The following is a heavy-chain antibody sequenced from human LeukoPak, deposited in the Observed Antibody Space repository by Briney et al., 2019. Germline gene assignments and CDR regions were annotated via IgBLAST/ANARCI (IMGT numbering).Heavy chain of an antibody. CDR3: ARENSSGADAFDI. CDR2: IYTSGST. V-gene: IGHV4-4*07. D-gene: IGHD6-19*01. CDR1: GGSISSHY. Sequence: SETLSLTCTVSGGSISSHYWSWIRQPAGKGLEWIGRIYTSGSTNYNPSLKSRVTMSVDTSKNQFSLKLSSVTAADTAVYYCARENSSGADAFDIWGQGTMVTVSS. J-gene: IGHJ3*02.